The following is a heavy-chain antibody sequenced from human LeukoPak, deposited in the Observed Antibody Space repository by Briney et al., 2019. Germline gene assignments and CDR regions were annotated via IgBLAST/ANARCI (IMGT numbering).Heavy chain of an antibody. V-gene: IGHV1-69*17. J-gene: IGHJ6*04. Sequence: SVKVSCKASGGTFSSYAISWVRQAPGQGLEWMGGIIPIFGIANYAQKFQGRVTITADKSTSTAYMELSSLRSEDTAVYYCASSGYSSSRGVRGNSYGMDVWGEGTTVTVSS. CDR1: GGTFSSYA. CDR3: ASSGYSSSRGVRGNSYGMDV. D-gene: IGHD5-18*01. CDR2: IIPIFGIA.